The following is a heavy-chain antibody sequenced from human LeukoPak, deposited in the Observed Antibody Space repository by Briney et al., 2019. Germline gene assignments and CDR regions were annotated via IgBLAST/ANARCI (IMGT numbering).Heavy chain of an antibody. CDR3: ARHLSGVTGYTYGRGIDY. J-gene: IGHJ4*02. Sequence: PGGCLRLSCAASGFTFSSYWMSWVRQAPGKGLEWVANIKKDGSEKYYVDSVKGRFTISRDNAKTSLYLQMNSLRAEDTAVYYCARHLSGVTGYTYGRGIDYWGQGTLVTVSS. CDR2: IKKDGSEK. D-gene: IGHD5-18*01. V-gene: IGHV3-7*01. CDR1: GFTFSSYW.